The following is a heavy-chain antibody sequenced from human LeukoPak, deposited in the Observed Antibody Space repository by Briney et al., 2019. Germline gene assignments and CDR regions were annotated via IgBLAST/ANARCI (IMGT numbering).Heavy chain of an antibody. J-gene: IGHJ4*02. CDR2: ISYDGSNK. CDR3: AREVGVGAVDY. V-gene: IGHV3-30*04. CDR1: GFTFNSYA. Sequence: GGSLRLSCAASGFTFNSYAMHWVRQAPGKGLEGVAVISYDGSNKYYADSVKGRFTISRDNSKNTLYLKMNRLRAEDTAVYYCAREVGVGAVDYWGQGTLVTVSS. D-gene: IGHD2-15*01.